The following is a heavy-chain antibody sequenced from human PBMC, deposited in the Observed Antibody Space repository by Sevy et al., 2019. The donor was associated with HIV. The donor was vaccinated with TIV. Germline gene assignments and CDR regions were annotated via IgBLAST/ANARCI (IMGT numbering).Heavy chain of an antibody. J-gene: IGHJ5*02. CDR2: ISAYNGNT. CDR1: GYTFTSYG. V-gene: IGHV1-18*01. CDR3: ARDQSFPQRPRHNWFDP. D-gene: IGHD6-6*01. Sequence: ASVKVSCKASGYTFTSYGISWVRQAPGQGLEWMGWISAYNGNTNYAQKLQGRVTMTTDTSTSTAYMELRSLRSDDTAVYYCARDQSFPQRPRHNWFDPWGQGTLVTVSS.